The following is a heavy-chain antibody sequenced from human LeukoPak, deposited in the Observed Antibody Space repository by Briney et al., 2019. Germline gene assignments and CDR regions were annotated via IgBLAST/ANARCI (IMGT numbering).Heavy chain of an antibody. D-gene: IGHD6-13*01. J-gene: IGHJ4*02. CDR3: AGSYSSRWYLHLGFDY. CDR2: IRYDGSNK. Sequence: GGSLRLSCAASGFTFSSYGMHWVRQAPGKGLEWVAVIRYDGSNKYYADSVKGRFTISRDNSKNTLYLQMNSLRAEDTAVYYCAGSYSSRWYLHLGFDYWGQGTLVTVSP. CDR1: GFTFSSYG. V-gene: IGHV3-30*02.